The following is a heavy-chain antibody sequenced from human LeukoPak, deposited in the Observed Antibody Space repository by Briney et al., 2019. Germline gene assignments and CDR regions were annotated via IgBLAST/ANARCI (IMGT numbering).Heavy chain of an antibody. CDR1: GYSFTNYW. CDR2: IYPGDSNT. V-gene: IGHV5-51*01. J-gene: IGHJ4*02. Sequence: GASLQISCKGSGYSFTNYWIAWVRQLPGKGLEWMGIIYPGDSNTRYIPSFQGQVTISADKSISTAYLQWSSLKASDTAIYYCARQIGRSLFYWGQGTLVTVSS. CDR3: ARQIGRSLFY. D-gene: IGHD1-26*01.